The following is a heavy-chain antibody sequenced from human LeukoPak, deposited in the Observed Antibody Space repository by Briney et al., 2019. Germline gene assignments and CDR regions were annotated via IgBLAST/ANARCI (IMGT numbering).Heavy chain of an antibody. CDR2: INPSGGST. CDR3: ATEGGWGPTDYGDNVY. Sequence: ASVKLSCKASVYTFTSYYMHWVRQAPAQGLEWMGIINPSGGSTSYAQKFQGRVTMTRDTSTSTVYMEPSSLRSDDTAVYYCATEGGWGPTDYGDNVYWGQGTLVTVSS. CDR1: VYTFTSYY. J-gene: IGHJ4*02. D-gene: IGHD4-17*01. V-gene: IGHV1-46*01.